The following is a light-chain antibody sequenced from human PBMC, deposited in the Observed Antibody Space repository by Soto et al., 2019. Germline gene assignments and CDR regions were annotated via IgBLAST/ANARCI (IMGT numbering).Light chain of an antibody. CDR1: SSDVGSYNR. CDR2: EVS. J-gene: IGLJ1*01. CDR3: SSFTSSSTYV. V-gene: IGLV2-18*02. Sequence: LTQPPSVSGSPGHAVAISCTGTSSDVGSYNRVAWYQQSPGTAPKLMIYEVSNRPSGVPDRFSGSKSGNTASLTISGLQAEDEADYYCSSFTSSSTYVFGTGTKVTVL.